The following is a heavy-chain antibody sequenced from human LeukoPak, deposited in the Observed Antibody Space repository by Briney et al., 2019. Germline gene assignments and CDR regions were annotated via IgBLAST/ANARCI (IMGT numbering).Heavy chain of an antibody. D-gene: IGHD1-26*01. Sequence: GESLKIFCKGSGYSVTNYWIGWVRQMRGKGLEWMGISDPGDSDTRYIPSFQGQVTISADKSINTAYLQWTSLNASDTAMYYCARRVDSYWFFDYWGQGTLVTVSS. CDR3: ARRVDSYWFFDY. V-gene: IGHV5-51*01. CDR1: GYSVTNYW. CDR2: SDPGDSDT. J-gene: IGHJ4*02.